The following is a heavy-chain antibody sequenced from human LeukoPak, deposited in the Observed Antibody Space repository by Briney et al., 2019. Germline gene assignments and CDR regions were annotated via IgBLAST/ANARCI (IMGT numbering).Heavy chain of an antibody. CDR2: IIPILGIA. CDR1: GGTFSSYA. V-gene: IGHV1-69*04. J-gene: IGHJ4*02. Sequence: PVASVKVSCKASGGTFSSYAISWVRQAPGQGLEWMGRIIPILGIANYAQKFQGRVTITADKSTSTAYMELSSLRSEDTAVYYCAREHMVRGVIEGPFDYWGQGTLVTVSS. D-gene: IGHD3-10*01. CDR3: AREHMVRGVIEGPFDY.